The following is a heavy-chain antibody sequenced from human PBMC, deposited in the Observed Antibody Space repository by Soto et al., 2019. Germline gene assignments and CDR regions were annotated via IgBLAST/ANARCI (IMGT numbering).Heavy chain of an antibody. CDR2: ISSTSGTI. CDR1: GFVFSTYS. J-gene: IGHJ6*02. Sequence: GGSLRLSCEASGFVFSTYSMNWVRQAPGKGLEWISYISSTSGTIYYADSVKGRFTIFRDNAKNSLFLQMNGLRDDDTAVYYCANHTIRFSLAGTLLGLGDWGHGTTVTVSS. CDR3: ANHTIRFSLAGTLLGLGD. V-gene: IGHV3-48*02. D-gene: IGHD1-1*01.